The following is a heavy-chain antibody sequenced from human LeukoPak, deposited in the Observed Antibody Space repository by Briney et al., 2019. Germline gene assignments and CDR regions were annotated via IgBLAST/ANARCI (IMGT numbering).Heavy chain of an antibody. J-gene: IGHJ4*02. V-gene: IGHV1-69*04. CDR3: ARDYGDYTFDY. D-gene: IGHD4-17*01. CDR2: IIPILGIA. CDR1: GGTFSSYA. Sequence: SVKVSCKASGGTFSSYAISWVRQAPGQGLEWMGRIIPILGIANYAQKFQGRVTITADKSTSTAYMELSSLRSEDTAVYYCARDYGDYTFDYWGQGTLVTVSS.